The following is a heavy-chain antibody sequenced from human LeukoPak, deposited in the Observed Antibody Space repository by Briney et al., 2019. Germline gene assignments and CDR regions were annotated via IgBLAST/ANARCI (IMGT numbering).Heavy chain of an antibody. Sequence: PGRSLRLSCAASGFTFDDYTMHWVRQAPGKGLEWVSGLSSSSGSTYYADSVKGRFIISRDNSKNTLYLQMNSLRAEDTAVYYCAKLPHSAWYSSRAFDIWGQGTLVTVSS. D-gene: IGHD6-19*01. CDR1: GFTFDDYT. J-gene: IGHJ3*02. V-gene: IGHV3-23*01. CDR3: AKLPHSAWYSSRAFDI. CDR2: LSSSSGST.